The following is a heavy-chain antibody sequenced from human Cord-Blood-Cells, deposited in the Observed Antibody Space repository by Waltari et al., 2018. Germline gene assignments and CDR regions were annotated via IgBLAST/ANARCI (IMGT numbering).Heavy chain of an antibody. CDR3: ARSIAAAGFDY. D-gene: IGHD6-13*01. J-gene: IGHJ4*02. V-gene: IGHV2-26*01. Sequence: TCTVSGFSLSNARMGVSWIRQPPGKALEWLAHIFSNDEKSYSTSLKSRLTISKDTSKSQVVLTMTNMDPVDTATYYCARSIAAAGFDYWGQGTLVTVSS. CDR1: GFSLSNARMG. CDR2: IFSNDEK.